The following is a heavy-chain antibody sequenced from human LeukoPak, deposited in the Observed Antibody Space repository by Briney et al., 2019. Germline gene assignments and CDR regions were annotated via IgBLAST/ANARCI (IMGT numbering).Heavy chain of an antibody. Sequence: PSETLSLTCTVSGGSISSSSYQWRWTRHPPGKGLEWIGTISYSGSTYYSPSLKSRVTVSVDTSKNQFSLKLSSVTAADTAVYYCARISIVVVPGYFDYWGQGTLVTVSS. CDR3: ARISIVVVPGYFDY. J-gene: IGHJ4*02. CDR2: ISYSGST. V-gene: IGHV4-39*01. CDR1: GGSISSSSYQ. D-gene: IGHD2-2*01.